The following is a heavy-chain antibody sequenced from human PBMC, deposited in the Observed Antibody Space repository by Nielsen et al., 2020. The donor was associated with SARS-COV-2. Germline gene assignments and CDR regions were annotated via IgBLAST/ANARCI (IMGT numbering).Heavy chain of an antibody. D-gene: IGHD3-22*01. CDR3: ARDRAYYYDSSGYYYQAFDI. Sequence: ASVKVSCKASGYTFTSYYMHWVRQAPGQGLEWKGIINPSGGSTSYAQKFQGRVTITADKSTSTAYMELSSLRSEDTAVYYCARDRAYYYDSSGYYYQAFDIWGQGTMVTV. J-gene: IGHJ3*02. V-gene: IGHV1-46*01. CDR2: INPSGGST. CDR1: GYTFTSYY.